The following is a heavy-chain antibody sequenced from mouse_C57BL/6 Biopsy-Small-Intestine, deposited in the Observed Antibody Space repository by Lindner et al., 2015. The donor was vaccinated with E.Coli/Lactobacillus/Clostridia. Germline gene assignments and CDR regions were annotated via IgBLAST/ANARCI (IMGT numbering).Heavy chain of an antibody. CDR1: GYTFTNYW. CDR2: IYPGGGYI. V-gene: IGHV1-63*01. CDR3: ARSPFLGY. Sequence: VQLQESGAELVRPGTSVKMSCKASGYTFTNYWIGWAKQRPGHGLEWIGDIYPGGGYINYNEKFKGKAILTADKSSSTAYMELRSLTSEDSAVYFCARSPFLGYWGQGTLVTVSA. J-gene: IGHJ3*01.